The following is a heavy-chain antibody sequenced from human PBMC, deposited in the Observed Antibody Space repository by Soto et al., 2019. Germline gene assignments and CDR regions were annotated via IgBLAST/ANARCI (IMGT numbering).Heavy chain of an antibody. CDR3: ARDSTPFRIPGIAAAGIWFDL. J-gene: IGHJ5*02. Sequence: SVKLSCKSSGGTFSSYAISWVRQAPRQGLEWMGGTIPIFGKANYAQKFQGRVTITADESTSTAYMELSSLRSEDTAVYYCARDSTPFRIPGIAAAGIWFDLWGQGTLVTVSS. V-gene: IGHV1-69*13. CDR2: TIPIFGKA. CDR1: GGTFSSYA. D-gene: IGHD6-13*01.